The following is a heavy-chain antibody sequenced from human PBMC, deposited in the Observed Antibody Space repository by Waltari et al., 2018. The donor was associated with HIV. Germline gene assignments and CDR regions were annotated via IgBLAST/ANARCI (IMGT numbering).Heavy chain of an antibody. V-gene: IGHV5-51*03. Sequence: EMQLVQSGTEMRRSGESLNISCRASEYSFARYWVGWVRQKTGQGMEWMGIIYPGDSDTMYSPSFQGQVTVSVDKSLDTAYLQWGSLRSSDTAMYYCARLKAGADNAFDLWGRGTMVIVSS. CDR1: EYSFARYW. J-gene: IGHJ3*01. CDR3: ARLKAGADNAFDL. D-gene: IGHD3-10*01. CDR2: IYPGDSDT.